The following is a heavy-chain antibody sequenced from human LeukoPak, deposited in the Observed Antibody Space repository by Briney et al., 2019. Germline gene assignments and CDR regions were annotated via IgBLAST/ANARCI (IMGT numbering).Heavy chain of an antibody. CDR3: ARDHIGDYWGHFDY. Sequence: TSETLSLTCAVYGGSFSGYYWSWIRQPPGKGLEWIGEINHSGSTNYNPSLKSRVTISVDTSKNQFSLKLSSVTAADTAVYYCARDHIGDYWGHFDYWGQGTLVTVSS. V-gene: IGHV4-34*01. D-gene: IGHD4-17*01. J-gene: IGHJ4*02. CDR1: GGSFSGYY. CDR2: INHSGST.